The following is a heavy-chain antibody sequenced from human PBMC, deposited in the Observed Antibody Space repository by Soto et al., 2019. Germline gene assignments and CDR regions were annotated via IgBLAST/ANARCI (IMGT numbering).Heavy chain of an antibody. CDR1: GFTFGDYA. D-gene: IGHD2-21*02. CDR2: IRSKAYGGTT. CDR3: TRDGLYGDDFDF. V-gene: IGHV3-49*04. Sequence: GGSLRLSCTASGFTFGDYAMSWVRQAPGKGLEWVGFIRSKAYGGTTEYAASVKGRFTISRDDSKSIAYLQMNSLKTEDTAVYYCTRDGLYGDDFDFWGQGTLVTVSS. J-gene: IGHJ4*02.